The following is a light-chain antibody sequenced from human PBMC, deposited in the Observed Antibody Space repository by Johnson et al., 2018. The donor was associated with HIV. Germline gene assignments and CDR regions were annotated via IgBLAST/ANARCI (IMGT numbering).Light chain of an antibody. Sequence: QSVLTQPPSVSAAPGQKVTISCSGSSSNIGNNYVSWYQQLPGTAPKLLIYDNNKRPSGIPDRFSGSKSGTSATLGITGLQTGDEADYYFGTWDISLSTDVVGPGTKVTVL. J-gene: IGLJ1*01. CDR1: SSNIGNNY. CDR2: DNN. V-gene: IGLV1-51*01. CDR3: GTWDISLSTDV.